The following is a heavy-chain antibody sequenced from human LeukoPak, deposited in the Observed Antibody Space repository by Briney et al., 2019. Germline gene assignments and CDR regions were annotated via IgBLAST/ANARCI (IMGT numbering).Heavy chain of an antibody. Sequence: GGSLRLSCAASGFSFSTYAMHWVRQAPGKGLEWVAAISYDGSNKYHADSVKGRFTISRDKSKNTLYLQMNSLGAEDTAVYYCARVYTFSSGWSNWFDPWGQGTLVTVSS. CDR3: ARVYTFSSGWSNWFDP. CDR2: ISYDGSNK. J-gene: IGHJ5*02. CDR1: GFSFSTYA. D-gene: IGHD6-19*01. V-gene: IGHV3-30-3*01.